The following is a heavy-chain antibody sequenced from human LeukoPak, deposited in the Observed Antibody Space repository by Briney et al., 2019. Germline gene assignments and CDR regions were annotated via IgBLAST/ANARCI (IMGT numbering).Heavy chain of an antibody. D-gene: IGHD3-22*01. CDR2: ISGSGGST. J-gene: IGHJ4*02. Sequence: PGGSLRLSCAASGFIFSSYAMSWVRQAPGKGLEWVSGISGSGGSTYYVDSVKGRFTISRDNSKNTLYLQMNSLRAEDTAVYYCAKVILYYYDSSGYYGFDYWGQGTLVTVSS. V-gene: IGHV3-23*01. CDR3: AKVILYYYDSSGYYGFDY. CDR1: GFIFSSYA.